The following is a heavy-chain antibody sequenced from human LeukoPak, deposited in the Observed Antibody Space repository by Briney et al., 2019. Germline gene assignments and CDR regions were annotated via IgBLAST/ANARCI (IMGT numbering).Heavy chain of an antibody. Sequence: SQTLSLTCTVSGGSISSGDYYWSWIRQPPGKGLEWIGYIYYSGSTYYNPSLKSRVTISVDTSKNQFSLKLSSVTAADTAVYYCARALHSSSWPYYYYYMDVWGKGTTVTVSS. V-gene: IGHV4-30-4*01. D-gene: IGHD6-13*01. CDR1: GGSISSGDYY. CDR3: ARALHSSSWPYYYYYMDV. J-gene: IGHJ6*03. CDR2: IYYSGST.